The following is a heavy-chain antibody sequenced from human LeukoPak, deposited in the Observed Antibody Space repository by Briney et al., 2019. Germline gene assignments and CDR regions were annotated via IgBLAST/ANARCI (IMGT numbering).Heavy chain of an antibody. J-gene: IGHJ4*02. CDR3: TGNYGGGDY. D-gene: IGHD4-17*01. V-gene: IGHV3-73*01. Sequence: GGSLRLSCVASGFTFSGSAMHWVRQASGKGLEWVGRIRTKANSYATVYAASVKGRFTISRDDSKNMAYLQMNSLKTEGTAVYYCTGNYGGGDYWGQGTLVTVSS. CDR1: GFTFSGSA. CDR2: IRTKANSYAT.